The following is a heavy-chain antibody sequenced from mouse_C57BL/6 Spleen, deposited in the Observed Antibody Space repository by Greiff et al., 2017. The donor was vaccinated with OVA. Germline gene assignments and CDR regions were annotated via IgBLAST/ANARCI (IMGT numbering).Heavy chain of an antibody. J-gene: IGHJ4*01. CDR2: IHPNSGST. V-gene: IGHV1-64*01. D-gene: IGHD2-3*01. CDR1: GYTFTSYW. CDR3: ARDYDGYYYAMDD. Sequence: VQLQQPGAELVKPGASVKLSCKASGYTFTSYWMHWVKQRPGQGLEWIGMIHPNSGSTNYNEKFKSKATLTVDKSSSTAYMQLSSLTSEDSAVYYCARDYDGYYYAMDDWGQGTSVTVSS.